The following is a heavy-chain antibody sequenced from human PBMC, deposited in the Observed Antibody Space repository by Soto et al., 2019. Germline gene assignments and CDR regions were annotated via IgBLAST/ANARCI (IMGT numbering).Heavy chain of an antibody. D-gene: IGHD6-6*01. CDR3: ARGPSPLAY. CDR1: GGSVSSNSAA. CDR2: TYYRSRWYS. J-gene: IGHJ4*02. V-gene: IGHV6-1*01. Sequence: SQTLSLTCAVSGGSVSSNSAAWNWIRQSPSRGLEWLGRTYYRSRWYSDYAGSVKSRITINADTSKNQFSLHLNSVTPQDTAVYYCARGPSPLAYWGRGTVVTVSS.